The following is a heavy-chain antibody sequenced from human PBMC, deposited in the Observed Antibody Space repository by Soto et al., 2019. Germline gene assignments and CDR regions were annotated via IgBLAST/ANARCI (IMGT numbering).Heavy chain of an antibody. Sequence: QLQLQESGPGLVKPSETMSLTCTVSGDSITSSSYHWGWIRQPPGKGLERIGNIYYSGSSYYNPSLKSRVTMSVDMSKNHFSLSLSSVTAADAAVYHCARHEARSYFYVDVWGKGTTVTVSS. CDR3: ARHEARSYFYVDV. CDR2: IYYSGSS. J-gene: IGHJ6*03. V-gene: IGHV4-39*01. CDR1: GDSITSSSYH.